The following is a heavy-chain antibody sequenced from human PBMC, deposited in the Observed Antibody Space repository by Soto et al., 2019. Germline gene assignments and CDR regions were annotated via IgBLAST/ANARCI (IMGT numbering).Heavy chain of an antibody. CDR2: IYYSGNT. CDR1: GDSITSGDYY. D-gene: IGHD2-8*01. Sequence: VQLQESGPGLVKPSQTLSLTCTVSGDSITSGDYYWSWIRQPPGKGLEWIGYIYYSGNTNYNPSPTSRVIMSVDTSKNQFSLKLTSVTAADTAVYYCASFVGLLWGGVSPAESWGSYYFDNWGQGTLVTVSS. CDR3: ASFVGLLWGGVSPAESWGSYYFDN. J-gene: IGHJ4*02. V-gene: IGHV4-30-4*01.